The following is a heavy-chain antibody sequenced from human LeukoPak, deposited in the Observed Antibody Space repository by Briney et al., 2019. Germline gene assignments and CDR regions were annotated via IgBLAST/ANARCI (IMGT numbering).Heavy chain of an antibody. CDR1: GFTFSSYS. CDR3: TRAVAAADFSPGY. CDR2: ISSSSTYI. V-gene: IGHV3-21*01. D-gene: IGHD3/OR15-3a*01. Sequence: AGGSLRLSCVAPGFTFSSYSMNWVHQAPGKGLEWISCISSSSTYIYYADSVKGRVTISRDNAKNSVYLQMNSLRAEDTAVYYCTRAVAAADFSPGYWGQGTLVTVSS. J-gene: IGHJ4*02.